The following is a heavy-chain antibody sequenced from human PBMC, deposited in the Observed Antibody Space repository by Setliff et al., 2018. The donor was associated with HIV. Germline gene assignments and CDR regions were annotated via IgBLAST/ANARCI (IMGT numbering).Heavy chain of an antibody. CDR1: GGSIGNYY. CDR3: ATLGCVFPGAFDV. V-gene: IGHV4-59*12. Sequence: PSETLSLTCTVSGGSIGNYYWSWIRQPPGKGLEWIGFSYHSGTRSYNPSLKRRVTVSIDRSKNHFSLELASVTAADTAVYYCATLGCVFPGAFDVWGQGTVVTVSS. D-gene: IGHD3-16*01. CDR2: SYHSGTR. J-gene: IGHJ3*01.